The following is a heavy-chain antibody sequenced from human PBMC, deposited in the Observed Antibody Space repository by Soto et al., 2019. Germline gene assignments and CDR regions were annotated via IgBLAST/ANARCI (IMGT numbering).Heavy chain of an antibody. V-gene: IGHV4-39*01. CDR1: GGSISSSSYY. D-gene: IGHD3-3*01. J-gene: IGHJ5*02. Sequence: SETLSLTCTVSGGSISSSSYYWGWIRQPPGKGLEWIGSIYYSGSTYYNPSLKSRVTISVDTSKNQFSLKLSSVTTADTAVYYCARHSGKYELRFLEWPPVGWFDPWGQGTLVTVSS. CDR2: IYYSGST. CDR3: ARHSGKYELRFLEWPPVGWFDP.